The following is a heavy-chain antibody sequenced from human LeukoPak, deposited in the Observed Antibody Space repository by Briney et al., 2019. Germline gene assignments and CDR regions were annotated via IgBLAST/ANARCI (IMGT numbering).Heavy chain of an antibody. Sequence: PGGSLRLSCAASGFTFSSYAMSWVRQAPGKGLEWVSAISGSGGSTYYADSVKGRFTISRDNSKNTLYLQMNSLRAEDTAVYYCAKTGWLQFTGRAHFDYWGQGTLVTVSS. J-gene: IGHJ4*02. V-gene: IGHV3-23*01. CDR1: GFTFSSYA. CDR2: ISGSGGST. D-gene: IGHD5-24*01. CDR3: AKTGWLQFTGRAHFDY.